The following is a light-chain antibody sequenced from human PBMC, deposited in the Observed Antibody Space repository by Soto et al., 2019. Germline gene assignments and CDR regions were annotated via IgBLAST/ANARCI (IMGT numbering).Light chain of an antibody. CDR1: SSDVGGYDY. CDR3: SSYTSTGTLV. CDR2: GVG. J-gene: IGLJ2*01. Sequence: QSALTQPASVSGSPGQSITISCTGTSSDVGGYDYVSWYQQFPGKAPKLMIFGVGNRPSGVSNRFSGSKSGNTASLSISGLQAEDEADYYCSSYTSTGTLVFGGGTKVTVL. V-gene: IGLV2-14*01.